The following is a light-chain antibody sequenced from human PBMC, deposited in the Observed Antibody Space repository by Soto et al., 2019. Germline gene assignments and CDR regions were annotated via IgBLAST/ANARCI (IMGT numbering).Light chain of an antibody. CDR1: QSISSE. CDR3: QQGHNWPLT. Sequence: EIVMTQSPATLSVSPGESATLSCRASQSISSELAWYHQKPGQPPRLLIYGASTRATGVTARFNGSGSGSDFTLTISGLQSEDFAVYYCQQGHNWPLTFGEGTRLEI. V-gene: IGKV3-15*01. CDR2: GAS. J-gene: IGKJ2*01.